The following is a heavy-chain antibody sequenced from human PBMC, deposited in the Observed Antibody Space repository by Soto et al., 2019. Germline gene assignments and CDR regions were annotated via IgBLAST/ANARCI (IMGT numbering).Heavy chain of an antibody. CDR2: IKSKTDGGTT. D-gene: IGHD3-3*01. J-gene: IGHJ6*02. CDR1: GFTFSNAW. V-gene: IGHV3-15*07. CDR3: TTESNEGVSTIFGVVIRNTYGMDV. Sequence: PGGSLRLSCAASGFTFSNAWMNWVRQAPGKGLEWVGRIKSKTDGGTTDYAAPVKGRFTISRDDSKNTLYLQMNSLKTEDTAVYYCTTESNEGVSTIFGVVIRNTYGMDVWGQGTTVTVSS.